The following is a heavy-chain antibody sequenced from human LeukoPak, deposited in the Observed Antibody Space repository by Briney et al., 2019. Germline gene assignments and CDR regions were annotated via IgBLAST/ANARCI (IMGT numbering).Heavy chain of an antibody. CDR3: AKDQVVISTTGSLFDP. D-gene: IGHD3-22*01. CDR1: GFTFSSYA. Sequence: GGSLRLSCAVSGFTFSSYAINWVRQAPGKGLEWVSSISGSSGSTFYADSVKGRFTISRDNSKNTLYLQMNSLRAEDTAVYYCAKDQVVISTTGSLFDPWGQGTLGTVPS. CDR2: ISGSSGST. V-gene: IGHV3-23*01. J-gene: IGHJ5*02.